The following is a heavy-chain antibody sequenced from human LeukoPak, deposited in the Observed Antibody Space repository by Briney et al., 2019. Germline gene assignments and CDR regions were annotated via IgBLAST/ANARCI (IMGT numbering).Heavy chain of an antibody. J-gene: IGHJ4*02. D-gene: IGHD2-2*03. CDR1: GFTFSSSA. Sequence: GGSLRLSCVASGFTFSSSAMSWVRQAPGKGPEWVSSITDNGGSTYLADSVKGRFTISRDNSKNTLHLQMNSLRVDDTAVYYCARASWISSADAVWWGQGTLVTVSS. CDR3: ARASWISSADAVW. CDR2: ITDNGGST. V-gene: IGHV3-23*01.